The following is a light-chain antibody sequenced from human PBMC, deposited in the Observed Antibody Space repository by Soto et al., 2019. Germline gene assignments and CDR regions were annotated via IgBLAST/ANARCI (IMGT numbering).Light chain of an antibody. CDR1: SSNIGAGYD. CDR2: GNS. Sequence: QSVLTQPPSVSGAPGQRVTISCTGSSSNIGAGYDVHWYQQLPGTAPKLLIYGNSTRPSGVPDRFSGSKSGTSASLAITGLQAEDEADYYCQSYDSRGVVFGGGTQLTVL. J-gene: IGLJ2*01. CDR3: QSYDSRGVV. V-gene: IGLV1-40*01.